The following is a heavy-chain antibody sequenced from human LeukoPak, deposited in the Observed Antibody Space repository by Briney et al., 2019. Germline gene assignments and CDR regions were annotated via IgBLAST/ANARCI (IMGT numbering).Heavy chain of an antibody. CDR3: AKDSSPTYYDILTGYYEAEYFQH. J-gene: IGHJ1*01. D-gene: IGHD3-9*01. CDR2: ISGSGGST. CDR1: GFTFSSYA. Sequence: GGSLRLSCAASGFTFSSYAMSWVRQAPGKGLEWVSAISGSGGSTYYADSVKGRFTISRDNSKNTLYLQMNSLRAEDTAVYYCAKDSSPTYYDILTGYYEAEYFQHWGQGTLVTVSS. V-gene: IGHV3-23*01.